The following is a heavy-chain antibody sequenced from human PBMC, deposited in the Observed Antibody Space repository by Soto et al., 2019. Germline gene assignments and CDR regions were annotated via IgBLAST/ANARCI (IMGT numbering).Heavy chain of an antibody. Sequence: ASVKVSCKASGYTFTGYYMHWVRQAPGQGLEWMGWINPNSGGTNYAQKFQGWVTMTRDTSISTAYMELSRLRSDDTAVYYCARGYSGSWRDDFDIWGQGTMVTVSS. V-gene: IGHV1-2*04. D-gene: IGHD6-13*01. CDR2: INPNSGGT. CDR1: GYTFTGYY. CDR3: ARGYSGSWRDDFDI. J-gene: IGHJ3*02.